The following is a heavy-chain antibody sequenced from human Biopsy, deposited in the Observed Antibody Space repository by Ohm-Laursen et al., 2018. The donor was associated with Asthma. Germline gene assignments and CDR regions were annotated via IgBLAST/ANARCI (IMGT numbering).Heavy chain of an antibody. V-gene: IGHV4-39*01. J-gene: IGHJ3*01. CDR3: ARQKLAAAEGPFDL. D-gene: IGHD6-13*01. Sequence: TLSLTCTVSNGSISSNFYYWGWIRQPPGKGLEWVGSIHKNGIGYYKPSLKSRLTISVDTSKNQFSLKVTSVTAADTAVYYCARQKLAAAEGPFDLWGQGTMVTVSS. CDR1: NGSISSNFYY. CDR2: IHKNGIG.